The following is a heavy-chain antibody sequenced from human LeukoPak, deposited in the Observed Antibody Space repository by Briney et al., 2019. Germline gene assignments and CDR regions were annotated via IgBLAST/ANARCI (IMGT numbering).Heavy chain of an antibody. Sequence: GGSLRLSCAASGFTFSSYGMHWVRQAPGKGLVWVSRINHDGSSTTYADSVKGRFTISRDNAKNTLYLQMNSLRAEDTAVYYCARAPYSTGRGYYFDYWGQGTLVTVSS. CDR3: ARAPYSTGRGYYFDY. D-gene: IGHD2-8*02. CDR1: GFTFSSYG. CDR2: INHDGSST. V-gene: IGHV3-74*01. J-gene: IGHJ4*02.